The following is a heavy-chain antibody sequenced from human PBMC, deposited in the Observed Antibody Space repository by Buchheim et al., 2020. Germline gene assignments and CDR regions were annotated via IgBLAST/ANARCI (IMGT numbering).Heavy chain of an antibody. Sequence: QVQLQESGPGLVKPSETLSLTCTVSGGSVSSGSYYWSWIRQPPGKGLEWIGYIYYSGSTNYNPSPKSRVTITVDTSKNQFSLKLSSVTAADTAVYYCARLPGYSSGWYLDYWGQGTL. CDR3: ARLPGYSSGWYLDY. D-gene: IGHD6-19*01. V-gene: IGHV4-61*01. J-gene: IGHJ4*02. CDR1: GGSVSSGSYY. CDR2: IYYSGST.